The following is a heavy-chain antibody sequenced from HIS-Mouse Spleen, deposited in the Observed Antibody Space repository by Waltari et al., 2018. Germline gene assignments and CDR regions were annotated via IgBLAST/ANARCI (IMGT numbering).Heavy chain of an antibody. V-gene: IGHV1-2*02. Sequence: QVQLVQSGAEVKKPGASVKVSCKASGYTFTGYYMHWVRQAPGQGLEWMGWINPNRGGTNKAQKFQGRVTMTRDTSISTAYMELSRLRSDDTAVYYCARDRQSGAGAFDIWGQGTMVTVSS. CDR2: INPNRGGT. CDR3: ARDRQSGAGAFDI. J-gene: IGHJ3*02. D-gene: IGHD7-27*01. CDR1: GYTFTGYY.